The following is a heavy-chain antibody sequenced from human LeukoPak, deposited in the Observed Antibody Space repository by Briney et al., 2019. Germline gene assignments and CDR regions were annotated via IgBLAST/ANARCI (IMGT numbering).Heavy chain of an antibody. CDR3: AKALGSGTYYNYFDY. CDR2: FSGSGST. CDR1: GFTFSGYA. D-gene: IGHD3-10*02. J-gene: IGHJ4*02. Sequence: GVSLRLSCTASGFTFSGYAMSWVRQSPGKGLECVSTFSGSGSTFYADSVKGRFTISRNNSRNTVYLQMNSLRAEDTAVYYCAKALGSGTYYNYFDYWGQG. V-gene: IGHV3-23*01.